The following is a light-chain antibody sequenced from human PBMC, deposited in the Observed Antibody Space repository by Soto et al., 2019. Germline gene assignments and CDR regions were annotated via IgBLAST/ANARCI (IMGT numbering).Light chain of an antibody. J-gene: IGKJ1*01. CDR1: QNISSY. CDR2: SAS. Sequence: DIQLTQSPSFLSASVGDRVTITCRASQNISSYLTWYQQKPGKAPKLLIYSASTLQTGVPSRFSCSGSETKFTLTISSLQPEDFATYYCQQLDSYPWTFGQGTKVEVK. CDR3: QQLDSYPWT. V-gene: IGKV1-9*01.